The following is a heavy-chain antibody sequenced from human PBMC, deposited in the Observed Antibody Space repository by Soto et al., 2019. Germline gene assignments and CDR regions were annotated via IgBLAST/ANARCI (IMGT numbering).Heavy chain of an antibody. Sequence: PGESLKISCNGSGYRFTSHGIAWVRQMAGKGLEWMGIVYPGDSDIRYSPSFQGQVTISADKSINTAYLQWSSLKASDTAIYYCARREYYDSSGSANWFDPWGQGTLVPVYS. J-gene: IGHJ5*02. V-gene: IGHV5-51*01. CDR2: VYPGDSDI. CDR1: GYRFTSHG. CDR3: ARREYYDSSGSANWFDP. D-gene: IGHD3-22*01.